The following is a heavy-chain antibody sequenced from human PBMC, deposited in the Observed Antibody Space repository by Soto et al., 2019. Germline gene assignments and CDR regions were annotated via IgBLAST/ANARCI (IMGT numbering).Heavy chain of an antibody. CDR1: GDSMGSYY. CDR2: ISATGTA. V-gene: IGHV4-4*07. Sequence: QVQLQESGPGLVEPSETLSLTCSVSGDSMGSYYWSWIRQSAEKGLEWIGRISATGTATYITSLKGRITLSIDTSKKQFSLNLKFVTAADTAGYFCEREQSGAADFWGPGAVVIVS. CDR3: EREQSGAADF. D-gene: IGHD7-27*01. J-gene: IGHJ3*01.